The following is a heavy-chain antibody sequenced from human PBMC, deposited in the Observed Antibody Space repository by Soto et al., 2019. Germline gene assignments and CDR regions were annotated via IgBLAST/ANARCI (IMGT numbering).Heavy chain of an antibody. CDR2: IVPIVDTS. J-gene: IGHJ4*02. V-gene: IGHV1-69*12. D-gene: IGHD5-12*01. Sequence: QVQLVQSVAEVRQPASSVKVSCKTSGGTFSSYAISWVRQAPGQGLEWMGGIVPIVDTSTYAQKFQGRVTITADESTITVYMELSSLRSDDTAVYYCVRVVAIAGYPDNWGQGTLVTVSS. CDR3: VRVVAIAGYPDN. CDR1: GGTFSSYA.